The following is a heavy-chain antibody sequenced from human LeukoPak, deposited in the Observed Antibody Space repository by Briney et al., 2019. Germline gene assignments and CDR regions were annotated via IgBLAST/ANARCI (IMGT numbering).Heavy chain of an antibody. V-gene: IGHV1-18*01. CDR2: ISGYNGYT. J-gene: IGHJ5*02. Sequence: AAVKVPCKASGYTFTSYGISWVRQAPGQGLEWMGWISGYNGYTHYAHNLQGRVTMTTDTSTSTAYMGLRSLRSDDTAVYYCARDEARYSSGYYSNWFDPWGQGTLVTVSS. CDR1: GYTFTSYG. CDR3: ARDEARYSSGYYSNWFDP. D-gene: IGHD3-22*01.